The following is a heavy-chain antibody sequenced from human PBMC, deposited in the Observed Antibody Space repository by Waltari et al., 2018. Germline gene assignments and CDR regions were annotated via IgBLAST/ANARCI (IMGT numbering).Heavy chain of an antibody. J-gene: IGHJ4*02. CDR1: GYTVMTYA. D-gene: IGHD6-19*01. CDR2: INPYNKNT. CDR3: ARERTVAGQPFDL. Sequence: QLVQSGTELKKPGALVTVCCKAPGYTVMTYAFSLVRQAPGQGLEWVGWINPYNKNTKDAPKFQGRVTITTDTSTTTVYMELRSLRSDDTAIYYCARERTVAGQPFDLWGQGTLVTVSS. V-gene: IGHV1-18*04.